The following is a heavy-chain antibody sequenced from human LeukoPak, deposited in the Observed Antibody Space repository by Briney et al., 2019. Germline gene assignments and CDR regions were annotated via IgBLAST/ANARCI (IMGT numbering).Heavy chain of an antibody. Sequence: GASVKVSCKASGYTFTSYYMHWVRQAPGQGLEWMGIINSSGGSTSYAQKFQGRVTMTRDTSTSTVYMELSSLRSEDTAVYYCARPNWARRYFDYWGQGTLVTVSS. D-gene: IGHD7-27*01. CDR3: ARPNWARRYFDY. CDR2: INSSGGST. CDR1: GYTFTSYY. J-gene: IGHJ4*02. V-gene: IGHV1-46*01.